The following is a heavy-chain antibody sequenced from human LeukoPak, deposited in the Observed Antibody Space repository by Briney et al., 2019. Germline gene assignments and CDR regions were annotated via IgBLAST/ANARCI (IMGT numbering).Heavy chain of an antibody. V-gene: IGHV4-61*02. Sequence: PSETLSLTCTVSGGSISGGNYYWSWIRQPAGKGLYWIGSVYTSGRTNYNPSLRNRVSMTLDTSNNQFSLNLNSVTAADTAVYYCARVSTLDGIVLDSWGQGILVTVSP. D-gene: IGHD2-15*01. CDR3: ARVSTLDGIVLDS. CDR2: VYTSGRT. J-gene: IGHJ4*02. CDR1: GGSISGGNYY.